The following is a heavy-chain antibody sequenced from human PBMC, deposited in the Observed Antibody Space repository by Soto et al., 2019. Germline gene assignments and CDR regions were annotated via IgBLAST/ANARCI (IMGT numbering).Heavy chain of an antibody. Sequence: QVQLVQSGAEVKKPGSSVKVSCKASGGTFSSYAISWVRQAPGQGLEWMGGIIPIFGTANYAQKFQGRVTITADGSTSTAYMELSSLRSEDTAVYYCAREYSSSGWGVRGVYYFDYWGQGTLVTVSS. CDR3: AREYSSSGWGVRGVYYFDY. CDR2: IIPIFGTA. CDR1: GGTFSSYA. D-gene: IGHD6-6*01. V-gene: IGHV1-69*01. J-gene: IGHJ4*02.